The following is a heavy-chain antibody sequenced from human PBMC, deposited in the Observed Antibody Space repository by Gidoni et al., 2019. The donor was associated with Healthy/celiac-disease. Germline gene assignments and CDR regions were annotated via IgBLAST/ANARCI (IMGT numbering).Heavy chain of an antibody. J-gene: IGHJ6*02. V-gene: IGHV3-53*02. CDR1: GFTVSSNY. CDR2: IYSGGST. Sequence: EVQLVETGGGLIQPGGSLRLSCAASGFTVSSNYMRWVRQAPGKGLEWVSVIYSGGSTYYADSVKGRFTISRDNSKNTLYLQMNSLRAEDTAVYYCARGPGRYGSGSYYYGMDVWGQGTTVTVSS. D-gene: IGHD3-10*01. CDR3: ARGPGRYGSGSYYYGMDV.